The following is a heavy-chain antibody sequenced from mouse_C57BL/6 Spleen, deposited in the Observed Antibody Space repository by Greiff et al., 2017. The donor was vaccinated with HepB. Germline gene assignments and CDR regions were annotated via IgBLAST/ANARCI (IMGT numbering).Heavy chain of an antibody. D-gene: IGHD2-1*01. V-gene: IGHV5-4*01. Sequence: EVKLMESGGGLVKPGGSLKLSCAASGFTLSSYAMSWVRQTPEKRLEWVATISDGGSYTYYPDNVKGRFTISRDNAKNNLYLQMSHLKSEDTAMYYCARDGLYGTPFAYWDQGTLVTVSA. CDR2: ISDGGSYT. CDR1: GFTLSSYA. CDR3: ARDGLYGTPFAY. J-gene: IGHJ3*01.